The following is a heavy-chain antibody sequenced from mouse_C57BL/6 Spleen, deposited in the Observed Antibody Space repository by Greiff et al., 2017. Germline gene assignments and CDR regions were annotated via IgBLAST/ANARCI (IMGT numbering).Heavy chain of an antibody. CDR2: IRLKSDNYAT. D-gene: IGHD2-4*01. CDR3: TAYYDYGGTGDWYFDV. CDR1: GFTFSNYW. Sequence: DVKLQESGGGLVQPGGSMKLSCVASGFTFSNYWMNWVRQSPEKGLEWVAQIRLKSDNYATHYAESVKGRFTISRDDSKSSVYLQMNNLRAEDTGIYYCTAYYDYGGTGDWYFDVWGTGTTVTVSS. J-gene: IGHJ1*03. V-gene: IGHV6-3*01.